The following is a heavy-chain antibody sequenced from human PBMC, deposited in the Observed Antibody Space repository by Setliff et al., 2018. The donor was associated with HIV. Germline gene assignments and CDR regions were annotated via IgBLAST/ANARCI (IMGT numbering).Heavy chain of an antibody. Sequence: KTSETLSLTCAVYGGSFSGYYWSWIRQPPGKGLEWIGEVNHSGSTNHNPSLKSRVTISVDMSKNQFSLKLSSVTAADTAVYYCARARATETTFHYFDYYMDVWGKGTTVTAP. CDR2: VNHSGST. D-gene: IGHD4-4*01. CDR3: ARARATETTFHYFDYYMDV. V-gene: IGHV4-34*01. CDR1: GGSFSGYY. J-gene: IGHJ6*03.